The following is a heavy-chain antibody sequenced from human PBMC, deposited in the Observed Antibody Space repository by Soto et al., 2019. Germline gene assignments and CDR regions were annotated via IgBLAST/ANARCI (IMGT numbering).Heavy chain of an antibody. CDR3: ARDSIDLGVVGYYGMDV. Sequence: SETLSLICTVSGGSISSGGYYWSWIRQHPGKGLEWIGYIYYSGSTYYNPSLKSRVTISVDTSKNQFSLKLSSVTAADTAVYYCARDSIDLGVVGYYGMDVWGQGTTVTVSS. D-gene: IGHD3-3*01. V-gene: IGHV4-31*03. J-gene: IGHJ6*02. CDR1: GGSISSGGYY. CDR2: IYYSGST.